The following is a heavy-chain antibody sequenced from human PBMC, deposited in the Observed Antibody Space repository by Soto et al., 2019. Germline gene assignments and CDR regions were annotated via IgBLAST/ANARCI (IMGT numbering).Heavy chain of an antibody. CDR2: INSDGIST. J-gene: IGHJ4*02. CDR3: ARVGSIAAATFDY. D-gene: IGHD6-13*01. Sequence: PGGSLRLSCAASGFTFSSYWMHWVRQAPGKGLVWVSRINSDGISTSYADSVKGRFTISRDSAKNTLYLQMNSLRAEDTAVYYCARVGSIAAATFDYWGQGTLVTVSS. CDR1: GFTFSSYW. V-gene: IGHV3-74*01.